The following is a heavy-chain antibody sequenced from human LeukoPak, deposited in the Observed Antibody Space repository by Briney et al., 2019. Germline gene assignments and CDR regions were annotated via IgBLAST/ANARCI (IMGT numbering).Heavy chain of an antibody. Sequence: TPSETLSLTCAVSGGSISSGGYSWSWIRQPPGKGLEWIGYIYHSGSTYYNPSLKSRVTISVDRSKNQFSLKLSSVTAADMAVYYCARGGAADGHYFDYWGQGTLVTVSS. J-gene: IGHJ4*02. CDR1: GGSISSGGYS. V-gene: IGHV4-30-2*01. D-gene: IGHD6-13*01. CDR3: ARGGAADGHYFDY. CDR2: IYHSGST.